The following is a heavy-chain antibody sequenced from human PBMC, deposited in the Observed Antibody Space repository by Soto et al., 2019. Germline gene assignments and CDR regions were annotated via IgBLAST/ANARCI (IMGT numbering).Heavy chain of an antibody. D-gene: IGHD5-18*01. J-gene: IGHJ4*02. V-gene: IGHV3-23*01. CDR3: AKDGARGYSHSHSH. Sequence: GGSLRLSCAASGFTFSSYAMSWVRQAPGKGLEWVSAISGSGGSTYYADSVKGRFTISRDNSKNTLYLQMNSLRAEDTAVYYCAKDGARGYSHSHSHWGQGTLVTVSS. CDR2: ISGSGGST. CDR1: GFTFSSYA.